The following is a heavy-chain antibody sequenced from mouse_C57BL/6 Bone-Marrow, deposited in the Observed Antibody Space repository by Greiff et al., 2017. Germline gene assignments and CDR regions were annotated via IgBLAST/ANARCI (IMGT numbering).Heavy chain of an antibody. CDR1: VYPFTSYW. V-gene: IGHV1-72*01. CDR2: IAPNSGGT. J-gene: IGHJ2*01. CDR3: ARGAFY. Sequence: QVQLQQPGAELVKPGASVKLSCKASVYPFTSYWMHWVKQMPGRGLEWIGRIAPNSGGTKYNEKFKSKATLTVDKPSSTAYMQLSSLTSEDSAVYYCARGAFYWGQGTTLTVSS.